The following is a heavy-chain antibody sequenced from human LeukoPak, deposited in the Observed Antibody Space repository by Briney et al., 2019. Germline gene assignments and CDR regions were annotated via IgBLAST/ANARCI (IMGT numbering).Heavy chain of an antibody. V-gene: IGHV1-24*01. J-gene: IGHJ6*02. CDR2: FDPEDGET. CDR1: GYTLTELS. CDR3: ATGIGRTVTMAFITDYGMDV. D-gene: IGHD4-17*01. Sequence: GASVKVSCKVSGYTLTELSMHWVRQAPGKGLEWMGGFDPEDGETIYAQKFQGRVTMTEDTSTDTAYMELSSLRSEDTAVYYCATGIGRTVTMAFITDYGMDVWGQGTTVTVSS.